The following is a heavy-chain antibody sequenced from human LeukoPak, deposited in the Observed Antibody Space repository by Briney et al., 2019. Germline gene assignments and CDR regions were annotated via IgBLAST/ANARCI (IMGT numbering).Heavy chain of an antibody. D-gene: IGHD3-10*01. CDR3: ARGDYYGSGSYSSHYFDY. CDR2: FDPEDEDT. V-gene: IGHV1-24*01. Sequence: GASVKVSCKVSGHTLNELSMHWVRQPPGKGLEWMGGFDPEDEDTVYAQKFQGRITMTEDTSTDTAYLELSNLRSDDTAVYYCARGDYYGSGSYSSHYFDYWGQGTLVTVSS. CDR1: GHTLNELS. J-gene: IGHJ4*02.